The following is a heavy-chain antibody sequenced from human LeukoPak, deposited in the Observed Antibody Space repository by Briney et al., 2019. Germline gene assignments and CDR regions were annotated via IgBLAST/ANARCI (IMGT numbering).Heavy chain of an antibody. CDR3: ARGGLGSFNPPDH. CDR1: GGSISSGGYY. J-gene: IGHJ4*02. CDR2: IYYSGST. D-gene: IGHD6-19*01. Sequence: SETLSLTCTVSGGSISSGGYYWSWIRQHPGKGLEWIGYIYYSGSTYYNPSLKSRVTISVDTSKNQFSLKLSSVTAADTAVYYCARGGLGSFNPPDHWGQGTLVTVSS. V-gene: IGHV4-31*03.